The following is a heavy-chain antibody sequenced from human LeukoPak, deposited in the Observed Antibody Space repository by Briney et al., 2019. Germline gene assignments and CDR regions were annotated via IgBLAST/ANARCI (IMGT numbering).Heavy chain of an antibody. J-gene: IGHJ3*02. Sequence: ASVKVSCKASGYTFSDYYIHWVRQAPGQGLEWMGWINPNSGGTNYGQTYQGRVTMTGDTSISTAYMEMTRLTYDDTAVYYCARASVTTSLHIWGQGTMVSVSS. CDR3: ARASVTTSLHI. CDR2: INPNSGGT. V-gene: IGHV1-2*02. D-gene: IGHD4-17*01. CDR1: GYTFSDYY.